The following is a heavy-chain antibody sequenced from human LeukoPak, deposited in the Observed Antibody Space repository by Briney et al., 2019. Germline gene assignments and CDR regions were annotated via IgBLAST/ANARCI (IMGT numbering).Heavy chain of an antibody. J-gene: IGHJ5*02. CDR2: IYYSGST. D-gene: IGHD5-18*01. Sequence: SETLSLNCTVSGGSISSSSYYWGWIRQPPGKGLEWIGSIYYSGSTYYNPSLKSRVIISVDTSRNQFSLKLSSVTAADTAVYYCARDSRDTLDPWGQGTLVTVSS. CDR1: GGSISSSSYY. V-gene: IGHV4-39*07. CDR3: ARDSRDTLDP.